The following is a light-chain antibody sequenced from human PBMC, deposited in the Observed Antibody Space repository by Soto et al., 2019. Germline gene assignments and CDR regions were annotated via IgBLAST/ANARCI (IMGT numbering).Light chain of an antibody. CDR3: HQYGGFSST. J-gene: IGKJ5*01. V-gene: IGKV3-20*01. CDR1: QTFRNNY. CDR2: DAS. Sequence: EIVLTQSPGTLSLSPGERATLSCRASQTFRNNYLAWYQQKPGQPPRLLLYDASSSGAGIPDRLSGGGAGADFTLTIIRLEAGDFAVDFCHQYGGFSSTFGQGTRLEIK.